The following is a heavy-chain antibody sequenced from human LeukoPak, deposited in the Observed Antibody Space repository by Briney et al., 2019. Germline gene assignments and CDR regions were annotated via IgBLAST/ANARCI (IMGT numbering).Heavy chain of an antibody. CDR1: GLTFSNYA. J-gene: IGHJ4*02. V-gene: IGHV3-23*01. CDR3: AKWGDYDVLTGYYVSDY. D-gene: IGHD3-9*01. CDR2: IPGCGGNT. Sequence: PGGTLRLSCAASGLTFSNYAMSWARHAPAKGLEWVSTIPGCGGNTYYADSVKGRFTISRDNSKNTVFLQMNSLRAEDTAVYYCAKWGDYDVLTGYYVSDYWGQGTLVTVSS.